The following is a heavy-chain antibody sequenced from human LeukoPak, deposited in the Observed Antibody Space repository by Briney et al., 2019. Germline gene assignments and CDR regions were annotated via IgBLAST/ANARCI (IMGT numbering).Heavy chain of an antibody. J-gene: IGHJ3*02. CDR2: TYYRSKWYS. CDR1: GDSVSSKSAA. V-gene: IGHV6-1*01. D-gene: IGHD4-17*01. CDR3: ARTSGAFTVTDAFDI. Sequence: SQTLSLTCAISGDSVSSKSAAWNWIRQSPSRGLEWLGRTYYRSKWYSDYAVSLKSRISINPDTSKNQFSLHLNFVTPEDTAVYHCARTSGAFTVTDAFDIWGQGTMVTVSS.